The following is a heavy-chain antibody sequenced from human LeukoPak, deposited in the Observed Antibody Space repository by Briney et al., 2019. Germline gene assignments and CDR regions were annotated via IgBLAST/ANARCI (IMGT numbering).Heavy chain of an antibody. D-gene: IGHD5-18*01. J-gene: IGHJ4*02. CDR2: KYYSGST. CDR3: ARGRRYGFDFDS. V-gene: IGHV4-61*01. CDR1: GVSLNTCCYY. Sequence: PSETLSLTCDVSGVSLNTCCYYWTWIRQPPGKGLEWIGYKYYSGSTRYNSSLRSRLTISLDSSKNQFSLRLTSVTAADTAVYYRARGRRYGFDFDSWGPGTLVIVSS.